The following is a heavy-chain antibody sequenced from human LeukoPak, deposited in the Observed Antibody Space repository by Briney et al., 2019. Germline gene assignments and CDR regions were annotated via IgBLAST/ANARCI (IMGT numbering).Heavy chain of an antibody. D-gene: IGHD1-26*01. Sequence: GGALRLSCAASVFTLSSYAMHWVRQPRARGREYVSAISSNGGRTYYANSVKGSFTISRDNSKNTLYIQMGSARAEDMAVYYCARARSGSYYDYWGQGTLVTVSP. J-gene: IGHJ4*02. CDR1: VFTLSSYA. CDR3: ARARSGSYYDY. V-gene: IGHV3-64*01. CDR2: ISSNGGRT.